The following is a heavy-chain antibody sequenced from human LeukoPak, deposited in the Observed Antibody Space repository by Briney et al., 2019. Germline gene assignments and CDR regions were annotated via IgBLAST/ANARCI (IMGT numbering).Heavy chain of an antibody. D-gene: IGHD6-13*01. CDR2: ISGSGGST. V-gene: IGHV3-23*01. Sequence: GGSLRLSCAASGFTFSSYGMSWVRQAPGKGLEWVSAISGSGGSTYYADSVKGRFTISRDKSKNTLYLQMNSLRAEDTAVYYCAKDIAAAGTNYWGQGTLVTVSS. CDR1: GFTFSSYG. J-gene: IGHJ4*02. CDR3: AKDIAAAGTNY.